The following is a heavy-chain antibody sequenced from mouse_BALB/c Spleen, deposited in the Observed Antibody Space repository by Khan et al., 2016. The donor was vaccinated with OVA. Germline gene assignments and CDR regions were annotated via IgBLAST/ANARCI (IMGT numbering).Heavy chain of an antibody. CDR3: VRDGAYHRNDGWFAY. V-gene: IGHV1-4*01. CDR2: INPSNAYT. J-gene: IGHJ3*01. CDR1: GYTFTSYT. D-gene: IGHD2-14*01. Sequence: VQLQQSGAELARPGASVKMSCKASGYTFTSYTIHWIKLRPGQGLEWIGYINPSNAYTNYNQRFKDKATLTADQSSTTAYIQLSRLTSDEAAGYYGVRDGAYHRNDGWFAYWGLGTLVTVSA.